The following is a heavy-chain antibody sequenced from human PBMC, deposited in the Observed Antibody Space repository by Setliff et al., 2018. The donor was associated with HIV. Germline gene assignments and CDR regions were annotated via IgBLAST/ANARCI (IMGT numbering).Heavy chain of an antibody. CDR1: GGSFNNYH. CDR3: ARSVARDYWYFGH. J-gene: IGHJ2*01. D-gene: IGHD6-6*01. CDR2: FHYRGSP. V-gene: IGHV4-59*01. Sequence: SETLSLTCTVSGGSFNNYHWSWIRQPPGEGLEFLGFFHYRGSPIYNPSLKSRVKISVDTSKNQFSLNLTSVTAADTAVYYCARSVARDYWYFGHWGRGSLVTVSS.